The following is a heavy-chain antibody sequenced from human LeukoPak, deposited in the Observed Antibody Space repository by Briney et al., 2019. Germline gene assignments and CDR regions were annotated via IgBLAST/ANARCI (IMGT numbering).Heavy chain of an antibody. V-gene: IGHV3-15*01. CDR2: IKSIGSGGAA. CDR1: GLTFTTAW. J-gene: IGHJ4*02. CDR3: TIVLTGTTVEPIIDF. Sequence: GGSLRLSCAASGLTFTTAWMNWVRQAPGKGLEWVGRIKSIGSGGAADYSAPVKGRFTISRDDSNHTFYLQMNSLSTEDTAVCYCTIVLTGTTVEPIIDFWGQGTLVTVSS. D-gene: IGHD1/OR15-1a*01.